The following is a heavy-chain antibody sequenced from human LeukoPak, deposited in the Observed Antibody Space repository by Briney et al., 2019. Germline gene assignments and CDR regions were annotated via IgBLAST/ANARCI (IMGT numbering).Heavy chain of an antibody. CDR2: IGTGGHT. Sequence: GGSLRLSCSASGFTFSNYDMHWVRQEKGKGLEWVSSIGTGGHTYYAPSVKGRSTISRENDKNSLYLQMTSLGAGDTAIYYCTRGGLEAPCDVWGQGTMVAVSS. CDR3: TRGGLEAPCDV. V-gene: IGHV3-13*01. D-gene: IGHD5-24*01. J-gene: IGHJ3*01. CDR1: GFTFSNYD.